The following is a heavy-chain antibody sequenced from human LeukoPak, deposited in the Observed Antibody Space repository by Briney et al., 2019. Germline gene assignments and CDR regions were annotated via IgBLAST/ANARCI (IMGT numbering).Heavy chain of an antibody. CDR2: ISWNSGSI. V-gene: IGHV3-9*01. J-gene: IGHJ5*02. CDR1: GVTFDDYA. CDR3: AKSVVPAAILSWFDP. D-gene: IGHD2-2*02. Sequence: GRSLRLSCAASGVTFDDYAMHWGRQAPGKGLGWGSGISWNSGSIGYADSVKGRFTISRDNAKNSLYLQMNSLRAEDTALYYCAKSVVPAAILSWFDPWGQGTLVTVSS.